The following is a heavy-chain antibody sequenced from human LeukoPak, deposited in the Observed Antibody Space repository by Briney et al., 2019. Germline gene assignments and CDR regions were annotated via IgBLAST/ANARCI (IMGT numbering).Heavy chain of an antibody. J-gene: IGHJ4*02. Sequence: SETLSLTCTVSGGSISSNSYYWGWIRQPPGKGLEWMGNIHYGGSTYYNASLKSRVTISVDTSKNHFSLKLSSVTAADTAVYYCARYIAATGGFDYWGQGTLVTVSS. CDR2: IHYGGST. CDR3: ARYIAATGGFDY. CDR1: GGSISSNSYY. D-gene: IGHD6-13*01. V-gene: IGHV4-39*02.